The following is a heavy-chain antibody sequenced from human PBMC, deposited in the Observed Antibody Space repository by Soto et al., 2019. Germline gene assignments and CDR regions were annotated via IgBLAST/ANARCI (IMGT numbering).Heavy chain of an antibody. CDR2: INHSGST. CDR1: GGSFSAYY. Sequence: QVLLQQWGAGLLKPSETLSRTCAVYGGSFSAYYWTWIRQPPGKGLEWIGEINHSGSTNNNLSLKHPVTIPVDTSKNQFSLKLSSVTAADTAVYYCASFSARVDYCCQGTLVTVSS. J-gene: IGHJ4*02. V-gene: IGHV4-34*01. D-gene: IGHD6-25*01. CDR3: ASFSARVDY.